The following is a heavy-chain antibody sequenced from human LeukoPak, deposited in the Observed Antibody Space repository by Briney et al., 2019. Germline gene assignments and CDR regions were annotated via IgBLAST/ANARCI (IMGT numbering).Heavy chain of an antibody. V-gene: IGHV3-21*01. CDR3: ARDPTSSWETAFDF. CDR2: ISSSSSYI. Sequence: GGSLRLSCAASGFSFSTYTMNWVRQAPGKGLEWVSSISSSSSYIYYADSVKGRFTISRDDSKNSLYLQMNSLRAEDTAVYYCARDPTSSWETAFDFWGQGTMVTVSS. J-gene: IGHJ3*01. CDR1: GFSFSTYT. D-gene: IGHD1-26*01.